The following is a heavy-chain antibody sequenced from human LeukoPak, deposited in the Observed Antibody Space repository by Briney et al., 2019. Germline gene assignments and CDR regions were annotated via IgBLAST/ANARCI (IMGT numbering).Heavy chain of an antibody. CDR1: GGSISSGSYC. J-gene: IGHJ4*02. D-gene: IGHD6-19*01. CDR3: ARGQIAVAGIFDY. V-gene: IGHV4-61*02. CDR2: IYTSGST. Sequence: SETLSLTCTVSGGSISSGSYCWSWIRQPAGKGLEWIGRIYTSGSTNYNPSLKSRVTISVDTSKNQFSLKLSSVTAADTAVYYCARGQIAVAGIFDYWGQGTLVTVSS.